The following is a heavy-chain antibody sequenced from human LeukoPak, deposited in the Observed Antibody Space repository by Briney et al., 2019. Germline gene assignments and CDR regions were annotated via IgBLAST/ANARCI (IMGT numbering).Heavy chain of an antibody. Sequence: SETLSLTCTVSGGSISSSRDYWGWIRQPPGKGLEWIVSIYYSGNTKYNPSLTSRVSISVDTSKNQFSLKLRSVTAADTAVYYCARIAYDFWSGYYPSETSRHFDYWGQGTLVTVSS. D-gene: IGHD3-3*01. CDR1: GGSISSSRDY. CDR3: ARIAYDFWSGYYPSETSRHFDY. CDR2: IYYSGNT. J-gene: IGHJ4*02. V-gene: IGHV4-39*07.